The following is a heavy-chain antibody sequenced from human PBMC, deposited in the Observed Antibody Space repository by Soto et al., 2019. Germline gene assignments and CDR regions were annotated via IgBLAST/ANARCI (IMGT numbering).Heavy chain of an antibody. CDR2: ITGSGVST. V-gene: IGHV3-23*01. CDR3: ASRNLVQSNYYDP. CDR1: GFSFSSYV. D-gene: IGHD3-10*01. J-gene: IGHJ5*02. Sequence: EVQLLESGGGLVQPGGSLRLSCEASGFSFSSYVMTWVRQAPGKGLEWVSGITGSGVSTYYADSVKGRFTISRDNSKNTLYLQMNSLRGDDTAVYYCASRNLVQSNYYDPWGQGTLVTVSS.